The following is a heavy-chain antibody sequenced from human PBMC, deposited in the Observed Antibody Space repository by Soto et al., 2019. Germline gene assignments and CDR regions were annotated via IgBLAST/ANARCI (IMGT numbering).Heavy chain of an antibody. Sequence: AETLSLTCAVSGFSIHNSRSVWGWQRQPPGKGLEFIVRIDYSGSDNYNPALKSLATICLDTSKNQFSLMMNSVTAAATAIYYGRRVVEGATGDTDFDYWGQGTLVTVSS. V-gene: IGHV4-39*01. CDR1: GFSIHNSRSV. J-gene: IGHJ4*02. CDR3: RRVVEGATGDTDFDY. D-gene: IGHD2-15*01. CDR2: IDYSGSD.